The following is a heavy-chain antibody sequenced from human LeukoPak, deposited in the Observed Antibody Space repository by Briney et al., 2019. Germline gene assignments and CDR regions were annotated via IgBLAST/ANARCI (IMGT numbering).Heavy chain of an antibody. J-gene: IGHJ4*02. CDR3: ARAPPDYGGYTNDY. D-gene: IGHD4-23*01. Sequence: GGSLRLSCAASGFSFSSYSMNWVRQAPGKGLEWVSYTSGSSSRIYYADSVKGRFTISRDNAKTSLYLQMNSLRAEDTAVYYCARAPPDYGGYTNDYWGQGTLVTVSS. V-gene: IGHV3-48*01. CDR2: TSGSSSRI. CDR1: GFSFSSYS.